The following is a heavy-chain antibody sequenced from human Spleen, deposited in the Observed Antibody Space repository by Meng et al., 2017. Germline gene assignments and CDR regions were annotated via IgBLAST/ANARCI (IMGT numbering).Heavy chain of an antibody. D-gene: IGHD4-11*01. CDR2: INHSGGT. Sequence: LLQRCGEGRLTAAGSLCLTGVVSVGSFSDYYWSWIRQPPGKVLEWIGEINHSGGTNYNPSLESRATISVDTSQNNLSLKLSSVTAADSAVYYCARGPTTMAHDFDYWGQGTLVTVSS. CDR3: ARGPTTMAHDFDY. CDR1: VGSFSDYY. J-gene: IGHJ4*02. V-gene: IGHV4-34*01.